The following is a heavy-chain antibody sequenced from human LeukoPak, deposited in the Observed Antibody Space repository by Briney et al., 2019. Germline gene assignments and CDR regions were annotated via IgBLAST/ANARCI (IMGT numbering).Heavy chain of an antibody. V-gene: IGHV4-39*01. CDR3: ARDSSTYAGPPDY. CDR1: GGSISSSSYY. Sequence: SETLSLTCTVSGGSISSSSYYWGWIRQPPGKGLEWIGSIYYSGSTYYNPSLKSRVTISVDTSKNQFSLKLSSVTAADTAVYYCARDSSTYAGPPDYWGQGTLVTVSS. CDR2: IYYSGST. J-gene: IGHJ4*02. D-gene: IGHD2/OR15-2a*01.